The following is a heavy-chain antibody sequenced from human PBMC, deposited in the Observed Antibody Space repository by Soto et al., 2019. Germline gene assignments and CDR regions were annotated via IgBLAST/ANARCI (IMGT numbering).Heavy chain of an antibody. D-gene: IGHD6-13*01. Sequence: PSETLSLTYAVSSGSISSSNWWSWVRQPPGKGLEWIGEIYHSGSTNYNPSLKSRVTISVDKSKNQFSLKLSSVTAADTAVYYCARIAAAGTYYFDYWGQGTLVTVSS. CDR1: SGSISSSNW. V-gene: IGHV4-4*02. CDR2: IYHSGST. J-gene: IGHJ4*02. CDR3: ARIAAAGTYYFDY.